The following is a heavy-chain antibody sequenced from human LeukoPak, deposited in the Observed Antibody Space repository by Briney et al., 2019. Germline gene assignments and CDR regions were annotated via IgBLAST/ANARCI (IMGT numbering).Heavy chain of an antibody. CDR1: GGTFSSYA. D-gene: IGHD2-15*01. J-gene: IGHJ4*02. CDR3: ARGYCSGGSCYLFDY. V-gene: IGHV1-69*13. CDR2: IIPIFGTA. Sequence: SVKVSCKASGGTFSSYAISWVRQAPGQGLEWMGGIIPIFGTANHAQKFQGRVTITADESTSTAYMELSSLRSEDTAVYYCARGYCSGGSCYLFDYWGQGTLVTVSS.